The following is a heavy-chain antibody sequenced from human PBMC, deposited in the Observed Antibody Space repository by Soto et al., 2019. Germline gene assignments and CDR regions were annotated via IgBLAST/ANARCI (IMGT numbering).Heavy chain of an antibody. CDR1: GGSISSGDYY. D-gene: IGHD3-22*01. J-gene: IGHJ6*02. Sequence: SETLSLTCTVSGGSISSGDYYWSWIRQPPGKGLEWIGYIYYSGSTYYNPSLKSRVTISVDTSKNQFSLKLSSVTAADTAVYYCARDRLDYYDSSGKTTGMDVWGQGTTVTVS. V-gene: IGHV4-30-4*01. CDR2: IYYSGST. CDR3: ARDRLDYYDSSGKTTGMDV.